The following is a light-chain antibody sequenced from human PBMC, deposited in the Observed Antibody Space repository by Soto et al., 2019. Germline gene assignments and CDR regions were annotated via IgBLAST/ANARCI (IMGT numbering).Light chain of an antibody. V-gene: IGKV3-20*01. CDR1: QSVSSSF. CDR3: QQDDSSPLT. CDR2: GAS. J-gene: IGKJ1*01. Sequence: ESVLTQSPGTLSLSPGERATLSCRASQSVSSSFLAWYQLKPGQAPRLLIYGASSRATGIPDRFSGSGSGSDCTLTISILEPEDFAVYYFQQDDSSPLTFGQGTKVEIK.